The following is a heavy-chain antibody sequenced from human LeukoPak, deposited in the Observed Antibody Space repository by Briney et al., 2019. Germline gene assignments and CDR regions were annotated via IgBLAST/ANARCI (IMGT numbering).Heavy chain of an antibody. D-gene: IGHD3-16*01. CDR1: GGTFSSYS. V-gene: IGHV1-69*02. Sequence: ASVKVSCKASGGTFSSYSFTWVRQAPGQGLECMGRIIPSVGIPKYAPKFQGRVTITADKSTSTAYLEFSSLRSEDSAIYFCARGGRAPVTRMDIWGQGTTVTVSS. J-gene: IGHJ6*02. CDR2: IIPSVGIP. CDR3: ARGGRAPVTRMDI.